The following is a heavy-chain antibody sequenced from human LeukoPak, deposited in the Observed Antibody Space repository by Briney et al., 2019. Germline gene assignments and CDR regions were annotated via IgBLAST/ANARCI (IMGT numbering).Heavy chain of an antibody. D-gene: IGHD3-3*01. CDR1: GFTFSDYY. CDR2: ISSSGSTI. Sequence: GGSLRLSCAASGFTFSDYYMGWVRQAPGKGLEWVSYISSSGSTIYYADSVKGRFTISRDNAKNSLYLQMNSLRAKDTAVYYCARAYYDFWSGYSTYFDYWGQGTLVTVSS. CDR3: ARAYYDFWSGYSTYFDY. V-gene: IGHV3-11*01. J-gene: IGHJ4*02.